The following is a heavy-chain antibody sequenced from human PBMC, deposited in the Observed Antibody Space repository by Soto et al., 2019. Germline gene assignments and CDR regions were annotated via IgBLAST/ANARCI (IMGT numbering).Heavy chain of an antibody. J-gene: IGHJ5*02. CDR3: ARELFGRSVWFDP. CDR1: GGSIRGHY. V-gene: IGHV4-59*11. D-gene: IGHD3-10*01. Sequence: SETLSLTCTVSGGSIRGHYWSWIRQPPGKGLEWIGYIYYSGSTNYNPSLKSRVTISVDASKNQFSLKLSSVTAADTAVYYCARELFGRSVWFDPWGQGTLVTVSS. CDR2: IYYSGST.